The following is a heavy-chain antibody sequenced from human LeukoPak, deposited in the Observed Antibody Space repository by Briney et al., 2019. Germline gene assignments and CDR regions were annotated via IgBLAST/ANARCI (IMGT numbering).Heavy chain of an antibody. D-gene: IGHD1-26*01. V-gene: IGHV4-34*01. CDR1: GGSFSGYY. CDR3: ASRRVGARHAFDI. J-gene: IGHJ3*02. CDR2: INHSGST. Sequence: SETLSLTCAVYGGSFSGYYWSWVRQPPGKGLEWIGEINHSGSTNYNPSLKSRVTISVDTSKNQFSLKLSSVTAADTAVYYWASRRVGARHAFDIWGQGTMVTASS.